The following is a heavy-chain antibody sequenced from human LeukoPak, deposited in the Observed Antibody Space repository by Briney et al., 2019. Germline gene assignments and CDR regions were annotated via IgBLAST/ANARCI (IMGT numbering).Heavy chain of an antibody. CDR1: GFSFSTNP. Sequence: PGGSLRLSCAASGFSFSTNPMSWVRQAPGKGLEWVSAISGSGGSTYYADSVKGRFTISRDNSKNTLYLQMNSLRAEDTAVYYCANGQYLGQQLNQNHINCGGDCYSNWYFDLWGRGTLVTVSS. V-gene: IGHV3-23*01. D-gene: IGHD2-21*02. CDR3: ANGQYLGQQLNQNHINCGGDCYSNWYFDL. J-gene: IGHJ2*01. CDR2: ISGSGGST.